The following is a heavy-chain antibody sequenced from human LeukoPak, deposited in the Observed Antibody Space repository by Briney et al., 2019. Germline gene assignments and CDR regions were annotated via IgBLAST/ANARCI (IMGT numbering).Heavy chain of an antibody. J-gene: IGHJ4*02. D-gene: IGHD2-2*01. CDR3: ARSTPYIVVVPAAPTFDY. CDR2: ISAYNGNT. Sequence: ASVKVSCEASGGTFSSYTISWVRQAPGQGLEWMGWISAYNGNTNYAQKLQGRVTMTTDTSTSTAYMELRSLRSDDTAVYYCARSTPYIVVVPAAPTFDYWGQGTLVTVSS. CDR1: GGTFSSYT. V-gene: IGHV1-18*01.